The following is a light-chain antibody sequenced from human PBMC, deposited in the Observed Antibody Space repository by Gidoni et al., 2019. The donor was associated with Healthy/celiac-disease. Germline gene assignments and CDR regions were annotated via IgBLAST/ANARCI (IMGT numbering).Light chain of an antibody. CDR2: AAS. CDR3: QQSYSTPIT. V-gene: IGKV1-39*01. Sequence: DIQMTQSPSSLSASVGDRVTITCRASQSISSYLNWYQQKPGKAPKLLIYAASSLQSGVPSRFSGSGSGTDFTLTISILQPEDVASYYYQQSYSTPITFGQGTRLEIK. CDR1: QSISSY. J-gene: IGKJ5*01.